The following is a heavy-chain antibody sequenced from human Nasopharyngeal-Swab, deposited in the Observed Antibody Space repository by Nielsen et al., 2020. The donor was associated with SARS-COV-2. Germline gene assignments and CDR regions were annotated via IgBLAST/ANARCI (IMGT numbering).Heavy chain of an antibody. CDR2: INPNSGGT. D-gene: IGHD6-6*01. CDR1: GYTFTGYY. Sequence: SVKVSCKASGYTFTGYYMHWVRQAAGQGLEWMGRINPNSGGTNYAQKFQGRVTMTRDTSISTAYMELSRLRSDDTAVYYCARGWKFYPSSGDAFDIWGQGTMVTVSS. V-gene: IGHV1-2*06. J-gene: IGHJ3*02. CDR3: ARGWKFYPSSGDAFDI.